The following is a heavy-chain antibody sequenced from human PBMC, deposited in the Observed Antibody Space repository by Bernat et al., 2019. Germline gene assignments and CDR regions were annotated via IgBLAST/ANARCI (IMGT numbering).Heavy chain of an antibody. CDR3: ALGEGGYFDY. CDR2: ISYHGSNK. J-gene: IGHJ4*02. Sequence: QVQLVESGGGVVQSGRSLRLSCAASGFTFSSYAMHWVRQAPGKGLEWVAVISYHGSNKYYADSVKGRFTISRDNSKNTLYLQMNSLRAEDTAVYFCALGEGGYFDYWGQGTLVTVSS. CDR1: GFTFSSYA. V-gene: IGHV3-30-3*01. D-gene: IGHD3-16*01.